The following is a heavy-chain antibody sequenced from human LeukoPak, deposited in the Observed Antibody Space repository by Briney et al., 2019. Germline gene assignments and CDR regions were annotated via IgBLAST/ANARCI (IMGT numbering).Heavy chain of an antibody. Sequence: ASVKVSCKASGYTFTGYYMHWVRQAPGQGLEWMGWINPNRGGTNYAQKFQGRVTMTRDTSISTAYMELSRLRSDDTAVYYCARDSDSSGWYWINWFDPWGQGTLVTVSS. CDR2: INPNRGGT. CDR3: ARDSDSSGWYWINWFDP. V-gene: IGHV1-2*02. D-gene: IGHD6-19*01. J-gene: IGHJ5*02. CDR1: GYTFTGYY.